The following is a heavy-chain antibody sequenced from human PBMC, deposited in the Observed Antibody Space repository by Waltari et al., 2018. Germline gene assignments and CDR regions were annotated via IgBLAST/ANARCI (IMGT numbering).Heavy chain of an antibody. CDR3: AGGQLAPVYYFDY. J-gene: IGHJ4*02. CDR2: IYPGDSET. V-gene: IGHV5-51*01. CDR1: GYSFTRSW. D-gene: IGHD6-6*01. Sequence: VQLVQSGAEVTKPGEPLTISCTGSGYSFTRSWIAWLRQMPGNGLEWLWIIYPGDSETRYSPSFQGQVTISADKSISTAYLQWSSLKASDTAMYYCAGGQLAPVYYFDYWGQGTLVTVSS.